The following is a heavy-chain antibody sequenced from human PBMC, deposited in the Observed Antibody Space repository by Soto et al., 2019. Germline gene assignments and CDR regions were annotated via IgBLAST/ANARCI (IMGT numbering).Heavy chain of an antibody. CDR1: GYTFTGYY. J-gene: IGHJ6*02. D-gene: IGHD3-3*01. CDR3: ARDLFGLTIFGGVTDAPGYGMDV. CDR2: INPNSGGT. V-gene: IGHV1-2*04. Sequence: ASVKVSCKASGYTFTGYYMHWVRQAPGQGLEWMGWINPNSGGTNYAQKFQGWVTMTRDTSISTAYMELSRLRSDDTAVYYCARDLFGLTIFGGVTDAPGYGMDVWGQGTTVTVSS.